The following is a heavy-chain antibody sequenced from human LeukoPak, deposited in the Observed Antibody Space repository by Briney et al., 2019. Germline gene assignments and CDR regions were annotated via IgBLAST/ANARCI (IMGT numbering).Heavy chain of an antibody. CDR1: GGSFSGYY. J-gene: IGHJ4*02. D-gene: IGHD2-2*01. CDR2: INHSGST. CDR3: ARDGRYCSSTSCYSPPFDY. Sequence: SETLSLTCAVYGGSFSGYYWGWIRQPPGKGLEWIGEINHSGSTNYNPSLKSRVTISVDTSKNQFSLKLSSVTAADTAVYYCARDGRYCSSTSCYSPPFDYWGQGTLVTVSS. V-gene: IGHV4-34*01.